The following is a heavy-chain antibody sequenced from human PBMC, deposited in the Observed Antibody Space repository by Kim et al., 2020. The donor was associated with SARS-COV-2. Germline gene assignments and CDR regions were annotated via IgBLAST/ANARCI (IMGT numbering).Heavy chain of an antibody. D-gene: IGHD2-2*01. J-gene: IGHJ4*02. CDR3: TRGAGVGHCSTNTCVRPLDY. CDR2: MKPDGNEK. V-gene: IGHV3-7*01. Sequence: GGSLRLSCEASGFTFSSYWMSWVRQAPGKGLEWVANMKPDGNEKYYVDSVKGRFTISRDNAQNSLFLQMSSLRAEDTAMYYCTRGAGVGHCSTNTCVRPLDYWGQGTLVTVSS. CDR1: GFTFSSYW.